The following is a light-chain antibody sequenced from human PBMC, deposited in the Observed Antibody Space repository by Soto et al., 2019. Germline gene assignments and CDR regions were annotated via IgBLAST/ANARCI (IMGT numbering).Light chain of an antibody. J-gene: IGKJ2*01. CDR1: QSISGW. V-gene: IGKV1-5*01. Sequence: DIQMTQSPSTLSASVGDRVTITCRASQSISGWLAWYQQKPGKAPNLLISDASSLESGVPSRFSGSGSGTEFSLTISGLQPDDFATYYCQQYSSYSSFGQGTKLEIK. CDR2: DAS. CDR3: QQYSSYSS.